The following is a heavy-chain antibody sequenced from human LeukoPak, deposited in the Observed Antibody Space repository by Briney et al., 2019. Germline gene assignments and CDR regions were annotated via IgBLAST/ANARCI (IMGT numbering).Heavy chain of an antibody. CDR3: ARGPNWNDEDY. Sequence: PGGSLRLSCEAAGFTFSSYGMHWVRQAPGKGLEWVAVISHDGKVRYFADSVKGRFTNSRDNSKNTLYLQMNSLRAEDTAVYYCARGPNWNDEDYWGQGTLVTVSS. CDR1: GFTFSSYG. CDR2: ISHDGKVR. D-gene: IGHD1-20*01. V-gene: IGHV3-30*03. J-gene: IGHJ4*02.